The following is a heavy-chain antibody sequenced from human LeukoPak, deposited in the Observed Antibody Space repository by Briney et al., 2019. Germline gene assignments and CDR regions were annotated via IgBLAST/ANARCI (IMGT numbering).Heavy chain of an antibody. CDR1: GFTVSSNY. V-gene: IGHV3-53*01. CDR2: IYSGGST. Sequence: QAGGSLRLSCAASGFTVSSNYMSWVRQAPGKGLEWVSVIYSGGSTYYADSVKGRFTISRDDSKDTLYLQMNGLRAEDTAIYYCAKVPFTFCGGDCWYYFDSWGQGTLVTVSS. CDR3: AKVPFTFCGGDCWYYFDS. D-gene: IGHD2-21*01. J-gene: IGHJ4*02.